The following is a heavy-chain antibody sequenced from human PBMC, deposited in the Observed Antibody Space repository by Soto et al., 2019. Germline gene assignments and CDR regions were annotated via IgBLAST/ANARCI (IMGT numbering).Heavy chain of an antibody. CDR3: ARHGGTPDLYFDY. J-gene: IGHJ4*02. CDR1: GFIFGAHA. Sequence: GGSLRLSCAASGFIFGAHAMSWVRQAPGKGLEWVSAINWIGGSTNYADSMRGRFTISRDNAKNSLYLQMSSLRAEDTALYYCARHGGTPDLYFDYWGQGTPVTVSS. CDR2: INWIGGST. D-gene: IGHD3-16*01. V-gene: IGHV3-20*04.